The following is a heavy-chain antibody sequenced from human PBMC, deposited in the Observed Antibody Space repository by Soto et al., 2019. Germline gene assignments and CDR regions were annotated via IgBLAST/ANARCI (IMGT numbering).Heavy chain of an antibody. Sequence: QVQLQESGPGLVKPSQTLSLTCTVSGGSISSGGYYWSWIRQHPGKGLEWIGYIYYSGSTYYNPSLTSRVTISVDTSKNQFSLKLSSVTAADTAVYYCARDLAGRSGSYVDYWGQGTLVTVSS. CDR1: GGSISSGGYY. J-gene: IGHJ4*02. CDR2: IYYSGST. CDR3: ARDLAGRSGSYVDY. D-gene: IGHD1-26*01. V-gene: IGHV4-31*03.